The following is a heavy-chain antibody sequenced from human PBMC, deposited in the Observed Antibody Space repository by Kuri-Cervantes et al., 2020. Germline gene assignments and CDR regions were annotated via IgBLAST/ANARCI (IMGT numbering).Heavy chain of an antibody. J-gene: IGHJ4*02. CDR3: ATSSLPSTWAVQGSYFDY. V-gene: IGHV1-69*05. CDR1: GGTFSSYA. D-gene: IGHD1-1*01. Sequence: SVKVSCKTSGGTFSSYAISWVRQAPGQGLEWMGGIIPIFGTANYAQKFQGRVTITTDESTSTAYMELSSLRSEDTAMYYCATSSLPSTWAVQGSYFDYWGQGTLVTVSS. CDR2: IIPIFGTA.